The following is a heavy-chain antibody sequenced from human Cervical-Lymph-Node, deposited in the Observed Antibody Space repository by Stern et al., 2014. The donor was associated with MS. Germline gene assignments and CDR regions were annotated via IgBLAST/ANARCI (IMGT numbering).Heavy chain of an antibody. V-gene: IGHV1-46*03. CDR2: VNPTDGRT. J-gene: IGHJ1*01. Sequence: QVQLGQSGAEVKKPGASVKVSCKASGDTFASYPIHWLRQAPGQGPVWMGIVNPTDGRTTYAQTFKGRITMTRDTSTRTVYMELSSLRAEDTAMYFCANPLPYANWGQGTRVTVS. D-gene: IGHD4-17*01. CDR3: ANPLPYAN. CDR1: GDTFASYP.